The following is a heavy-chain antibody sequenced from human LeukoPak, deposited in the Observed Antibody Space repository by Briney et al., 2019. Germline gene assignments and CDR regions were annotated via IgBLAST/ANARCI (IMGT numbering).Heavy chain of an antibody. CDR2: ISGSGGST. CDR3: AKGKGYNWNDDGLNYFDY. D-gene: IGHD1-20*01. Sequence: QPGGSLRLSCAASGFTFSSYAMSWARQAPGKGLEWVSAISGSGGSTYYADSVKGRFTISRDNSKNTLYLQMNSLRAEDTAVYYCAKGKGYNWNDDGLNYFDYWGQGTLVTVSS. V-gene: IGHV3-23*01. J-gene: IGHJ4*02. CDR1: GFTFSSYA.